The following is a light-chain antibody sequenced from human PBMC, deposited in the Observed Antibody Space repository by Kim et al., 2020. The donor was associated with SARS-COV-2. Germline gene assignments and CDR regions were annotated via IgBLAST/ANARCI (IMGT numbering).Light chain of an antibody. Sequence: LTCTLPSDINVGSHNVDWFPQKPGSPPRYLLYYFSDSDKGQGSGVPSRFSGSKDASANTGILHISGLQSEDEADYYCMICPRNAVLFGGGTQLTVL. CDR2: YFSDSDK. J-gene: IGLJ2*01. V-gene: IGLV5-37*01. CDR1: SDINVGSHN. CDR3: MICPRNAVL.